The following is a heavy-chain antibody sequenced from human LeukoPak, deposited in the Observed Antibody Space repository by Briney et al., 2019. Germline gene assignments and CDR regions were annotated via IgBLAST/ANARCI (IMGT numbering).Heavy chain of an antibody. CDR1: GYPFIDYY. J-gene: IGHJ4*02. V-gene: IGHV3-30*18. Sequence: SCKASGYPFIDYYLHWVRQAPGKGLEWVAVISYDGSNKYYADSVKGRFTISRDNSKNTLYLQMNSLRTEDTAVYYCAKSSLGYCSGGSCYFDYWGQGTLVTVSS. D-gene: IGHD2-15*01. CDR2: ISYDGSNK. CDR3: AKSSLGYCSGGSCYFDY.